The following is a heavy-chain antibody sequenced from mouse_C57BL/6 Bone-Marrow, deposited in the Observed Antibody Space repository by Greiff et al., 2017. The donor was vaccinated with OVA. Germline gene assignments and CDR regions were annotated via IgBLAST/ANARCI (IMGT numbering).Heavy chain of an antibody. Sequence: VKLQESGAELVRPGTSVKMSCKASGYTFTNYWIGWAKQRPGHGLEWIGDIYPGGGYTNYNEKFKGKATLTADKSSSTAYMQFSSLTSEDSAIYYCARRNPYYFDYWGQGTTLTVSS. CDR3: ARRNPYYFDY. CDR1: GYTFTNYW. V-gene: IGHV1-63*01. J-gene: IGHJ2*01. CDR2: IYPGGGYT.